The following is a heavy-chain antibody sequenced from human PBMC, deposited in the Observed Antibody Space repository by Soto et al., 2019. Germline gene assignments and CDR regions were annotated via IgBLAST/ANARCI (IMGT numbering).Heavy chain of an antibody. D-gene: IGHD2-15*01. CDR2: VFHSGSA. CDR3: ARGGPQAIGYDY. Sequence: SETLSLTCGVSGGSLSTPVWWSWVRLPPGKGLEWIGEVFHSGSANYNPSLQSRVTISVDTSKNQFSLKLSSVTAADTAVYYCARGGPQAIGYDYWGQGTLVTVSS. V-gene: IGHV4-4*02. J-gene: IGHJ4*02. CDR1: GGSLSTPVW.